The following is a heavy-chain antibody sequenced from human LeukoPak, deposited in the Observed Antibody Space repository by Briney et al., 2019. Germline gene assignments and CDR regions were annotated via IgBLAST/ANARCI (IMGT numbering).Heavy chain of an antibody. J-gene: IGHJ5*02. CDR2: INPNSGGT. D-gene: IGHD3-10*01. CDR1: GYTFTGYY. V-gene: IGHV1-2*02. CDR3: ATTFTANYYGSGNP. Sequence: ASVKVSCKASGYTFTGYYMHWVRQAPGQGLEWMGWINPNSGGTNYAQKFQGRVTMTRDTSISTAYMELSRLRSDDTAVYYCATTFTANYYGSGNPWGQGTLVTVSS.